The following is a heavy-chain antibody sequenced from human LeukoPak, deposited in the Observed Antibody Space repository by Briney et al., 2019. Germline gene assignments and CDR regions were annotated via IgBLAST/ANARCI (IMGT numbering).Heavy chain of an antibody. V-gene: IGHV4-30-2*01. CDR3: ARIRRYYDSSGYPYDAFDI. CDR2: IYHSGST. J-gene: IGHJ3*02. CDR1: GGSISSGGYY. Sequence: PSETLSLTCTVSGGSISSGGYYWSWIRQPPGKGLEWIGYIYHSGSTYYNPSLKSRVTISVDRSKNQFSLKLSSVTAADTAVYYCARIRRYYDSSGYPYDAFDIWGQGTMVTVSS. D-gene: IGHD3-22*01.